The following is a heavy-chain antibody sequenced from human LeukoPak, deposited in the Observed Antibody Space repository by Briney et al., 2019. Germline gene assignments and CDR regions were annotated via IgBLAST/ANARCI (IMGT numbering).Heavy chain of an antibody. CDR3: APEPAYYYDSNRFDY. CDR1: GFTFSSYG. J-gene: IGHJ4*02. V-gene: IGHV3-30*03. CDR2: ISYDGSNK. D-gene: IGHD3-22*01. Sequence: GRSLRLSCAASGFTFSSYGMHWVRQAPGKGLEWVAVISYDGSNKYYADSVKGRFTISRDNSKNTLYLQMNSLRAEDTAVYYCAPEPAYYYDSNRFDYWGQGTLVTVSS.